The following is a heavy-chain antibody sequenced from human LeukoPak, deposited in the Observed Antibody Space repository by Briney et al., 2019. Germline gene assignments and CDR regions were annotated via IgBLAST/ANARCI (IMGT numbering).Heavy chain of an antibody. CDR3: AKVFYRPTLIAVVTKGYFDY. D-gene: IGHD3-22*01. V-gene: IGHV3-33*05. J-gene: IGHJ4*02. CDR1: GFTFSSHD. CDR2: ISYDGGKK. Sequence: PGRSLRLSCAASGFTFSSHDMHWVRQAPGKGLEWVAIISYDGGKKDYADSVKGRFTISRDNSKNSLYLQMNSLRAEDTAVYYCAKVFYRPTLIAVVTKGYFDYWGQGTLVTVSS.